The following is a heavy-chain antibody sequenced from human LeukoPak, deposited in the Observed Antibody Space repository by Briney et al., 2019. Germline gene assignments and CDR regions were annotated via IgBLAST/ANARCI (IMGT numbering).Heavy chain of an antibody. V-gene: IGHV5-51*01. J-gene: IGHJ4*02. Sequence: GESLKISCKGSGYTFTTYYIGWVRQMPGKGLEWMGIINPGDSDTRYSPSFQGQVTLSVDKSFSTAYLQWSSLKASDTATYYCARAAYCGPAKSYDQELDYWGQGTLVTVSS. CDR2: INPGDSDT. CDR1: GYTFTTYY. D-gene: IGHD2-21*01. CDR3: ARAAYCGPAKSYDQELDY.